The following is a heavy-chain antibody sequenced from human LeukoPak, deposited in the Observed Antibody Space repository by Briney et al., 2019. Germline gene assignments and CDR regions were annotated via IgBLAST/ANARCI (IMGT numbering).Heavy chain of an antibody. Sequence: KPSETLSLTCTVSGGSISSYYWSWLRQPPGKGLEWIGYIYYSGSTNYNPSLKSRVTISVDTSKNQFSLKLSSVTAADTAVYYCARSLPGNSYYYGMDVWGQGTTVTVSS. CDR3: ARSLPGNSYYYGMDV. J-gene: IGHJ6*02. CDR1: GGSISSYY. V-gene: IGHV4-59*01. D-gene: IGHD3-10*01. CDR2: IYYSGST.